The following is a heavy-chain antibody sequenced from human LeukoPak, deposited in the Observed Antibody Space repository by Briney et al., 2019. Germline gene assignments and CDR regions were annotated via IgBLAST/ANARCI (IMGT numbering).Heavy chain of an antibody. V-gene: IGHV3-33*06. Sequence: PGRSLRLSCTASGFTYSHLGMHWVRQAPGKGLEWVAVIWSDGTEKYYGDAVKGRFTISRDNSRNTLYLQMNNLGDDDTAVYYCAKDAQRGFDYSNSLEYWGQGTLVIVSS. CDR3: AKDAQRGFDYSNSLEY. CDR1: GFTYSHLG. D-gene: IGHD4-11*01. CDR2: IWSDGTEK. J-gene: IGHJ4*02.